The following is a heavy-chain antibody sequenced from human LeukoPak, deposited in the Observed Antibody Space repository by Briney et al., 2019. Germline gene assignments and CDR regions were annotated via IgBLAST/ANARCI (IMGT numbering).Heavy chain of an antibody. CDR1: RYTFTSYD. Sequence: GASVKVSCMASRYTFTSYDINWVRQAPGQGLEWMGWMNPNNGNTGYAQKFQGRATITRNASISTAYMELSSLRSEDTAVYYCAREVYYDSSGYYNWGQGTLVTVSS. J-gene: IGHJ4*02. V-gene: IGHV1-8*03. D-gene: IGHD3-22*01. CDR2: MNPNNGNT. CDR3: AREVYYDSSGYYN.